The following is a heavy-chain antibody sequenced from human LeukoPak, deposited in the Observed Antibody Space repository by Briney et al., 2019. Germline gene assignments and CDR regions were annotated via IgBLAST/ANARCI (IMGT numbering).Heavy chain of an antibody. V-gene: IGHV1-2*02. CDR3: ARVWLGPYSRGCPDY. J-gene: IGHJ4*02. D-gene: IGHD6-19*01. CDR1: GYTFTGYY. CDR2: INPNSGGT. Sequence: ASVKVSCKASGYTFTGYYMHWERQAPGQGLEWMGWINPNSGGTNYAQKFQGRVTMTRDTSISTAYTELSRLRADDTAVYYCARVWLGPYSRGCPDYWGQGTLVTVSS.